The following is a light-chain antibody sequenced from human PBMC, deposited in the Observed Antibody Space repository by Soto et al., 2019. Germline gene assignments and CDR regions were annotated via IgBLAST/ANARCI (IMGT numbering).Light chain of an antibody. Sequence: QSALTQPASVSASPGQSITISCTGTSSNVGTYDLVSWYQHHPDKAPKLIIYEGTKRPSGISSRFSGSKSGHTASLTISGLQAEDDADYYCCSFAVGAALVFGGGTKLTVL. J-gene: IGLJ2*01. CDR1: SSNVGTYDL. CDR2: EGT. V-gene: IGLV2-23*01. CDR3: CSFAVGAALV.